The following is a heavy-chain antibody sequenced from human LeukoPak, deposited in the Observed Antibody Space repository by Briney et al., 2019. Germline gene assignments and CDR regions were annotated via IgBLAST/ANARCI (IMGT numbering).Heavy chain of an antibody. V-gene: IGHV1-18*01. Sequence: ASVKVSCKASGYTFTSYGISWVRQAPGQGLEWMGWISAYNGNTNYAQKLQGRVTMTTDTSTSTAYMELRSLRPDDTAVYYCARDENYYDSSGYYSLDAFDIWGQGTMVTVSS. CDR1: GYTFTSYG. CDR3: ARDENYYDSSGYYSLDAFDI. J-gene: IGHJ3*02. CDR2: ISAYNGNT. D-gene: IGHD3-22*01.